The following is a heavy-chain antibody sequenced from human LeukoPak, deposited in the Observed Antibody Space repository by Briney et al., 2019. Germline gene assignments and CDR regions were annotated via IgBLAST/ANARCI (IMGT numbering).Heavy chain of an antibody. Sequence: GGSLRLSCAASGFTFSSYGMHWVRQAPGKGLEWVAFIRYDGGNKYYADSVKGRFTISRDNSKSTLYLQMNSLRPEDTAVYYCARGGHGIGDYYYYMDVWGKGTTVTVSS. V-gene: IGHV3-30*02. CDR2: IRYDGGNK. D-gene: IGHD3-3*01. CDR3: ARGGHGIGDYYYYMDV. CDR1: GFTFSSYG. J-gene: IGHJ6*03.